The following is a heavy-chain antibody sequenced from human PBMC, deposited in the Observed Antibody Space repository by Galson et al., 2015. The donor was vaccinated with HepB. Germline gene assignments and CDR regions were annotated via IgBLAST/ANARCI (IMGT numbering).Heavy chain of an antibody. D-gene: IGHD2-21*01. J-gene: IGHJ4*02. Sequence: TLSLTCAVSGYSISSGYYWGWIRQPPGKGLEWIGSIYHSGSTYYNPSLKSRVTISVDTSKNQFSLKLSSVTSADTAVYYCARVNCSSTSCPRALAYCGGDCYSGPDFDYWGQGTLVTVSS. V-gene: IGHV4-38-2*01. CDR3: ARVNCSSTSCPRALAYCGGDCYSGPDFDY. CDR2: IYHSGST. CDR1: GYSISSGYY.